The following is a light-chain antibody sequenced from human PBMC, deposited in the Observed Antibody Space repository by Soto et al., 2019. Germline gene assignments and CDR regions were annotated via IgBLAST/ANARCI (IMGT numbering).Light chain of an antibody. J-gene: IGLJ1*01. Sequence: QSALTQPASVSGSPGQSITISCTGTSSDVGGYNYVSWYQQHPGKATKLMIYDVSNLPSGVSNRFSGSKSGNTASMTISGLQAEDEADYYCSSYTSSSTLEVFGTGTKVTVL. V-gene: IGLV2-14*01. CDR1: SSDVGGYNY. CDR3: SSYTSSSTLEV. CDR2: DVS.